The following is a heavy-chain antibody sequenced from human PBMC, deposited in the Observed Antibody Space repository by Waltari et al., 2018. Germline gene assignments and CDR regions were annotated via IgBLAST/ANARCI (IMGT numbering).Heavy chain of an antibody. J-gene: IGHJ4*02. CDR2: INHSGST. CDR1: GGSFSGYY. V-gene: IGHV4-34*01. Sequence: QVQLQQWGAGLLKPSETLSLTCAVYGGSFSGYYWSWIRQPPGKGLEWIGEINHSGSTHYDPALKSRVTISVDTSKNQFSLKLSSVTAADTAVYYCARSYYYGSGRPRSFDYWGQGTLVTVSS. CDR3: ARSYYYGSGRPRSFDY. D-gene: IGHD3-10*01.